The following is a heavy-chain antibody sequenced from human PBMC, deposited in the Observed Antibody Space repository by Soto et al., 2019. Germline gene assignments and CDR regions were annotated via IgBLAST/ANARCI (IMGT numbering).Heavy chain of an antibody. CDR3: ASVAGHKNDRFDT. J-gene: IGHJ4*02. CDR1: GYSFTKYH. Sequence: ASVKVSCKASGYSFTKYHMHWVRQAPGQGLEWMGWINPGSGVTNQAQKFQGRVTMTRDTSITTTYMELNSLTSDDTAVYYCASVAGHKNDRFDTWGQGALVTVSS. V-gene: IGHV1-2*02. D-gene: IGHD1-1*01. CDR2: INPGSGVT.